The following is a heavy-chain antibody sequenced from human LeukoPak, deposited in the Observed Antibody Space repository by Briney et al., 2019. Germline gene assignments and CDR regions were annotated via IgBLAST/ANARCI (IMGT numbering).Heavy chain of an antibody. CDR3: ARDAPQVPAAGVLAS. D-gene: IGHD6-13*01. CDR2: MYSRGDK. V-gene: IGHV3-53*01. J-gene: IGHJ5*02. CDR1: GFTVSDNY. Sequence: PGGSLRLSCAASGFTVSDNYMSWVRQPPGKGLEWGSVMYSRGDKYYANAVKGRFTFSRDISKNTLYLQMDGLRNEDTAMYYCARDAPQVPAAGVLASWGQGTLVIVSS.